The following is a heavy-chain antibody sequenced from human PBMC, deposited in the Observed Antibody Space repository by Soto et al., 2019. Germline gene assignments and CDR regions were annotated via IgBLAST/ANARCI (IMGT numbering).Heavy chain of an antibody. J-gene: IGHJ4*02. V-gene: IGHV3-21*05. CDR1: GFTLSNYE. CDR3: ARESEDLTSNFDY. CDR2: ISTGGSSTTNYI. Sequence: GGSLRLSCAGSGFTLSNYEMNWVRQAPGKGLEWVSYISTGGSSTTNYIYYGDSMKGRFTISRDNAKNSLYLEMNSLRAEDTAVYYCARESEDLTSNFDYWGQGTLVTVSS.